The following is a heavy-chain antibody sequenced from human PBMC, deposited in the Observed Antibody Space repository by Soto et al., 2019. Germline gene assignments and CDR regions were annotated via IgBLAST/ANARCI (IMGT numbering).Heavy chain of an antibody. V-gene: IGHV3-21*03. J-gene: IGHJ4*02. CDR1: GFTFSSYS. CDR3: ARDREPDGIWTFDS. CDR2: ISSSSSYI. Sequence: PGGSLRLSCAASGFTFSSYSMNWVRQAPGKGLEWVSSISSSSSYIYYADSVKGRFTISRDNAKNSLYLQMNSLRVEDAALYYCARDREPDGIWTFDSWGQGTLVTVSS. D-gene: IGHD3-9*01.